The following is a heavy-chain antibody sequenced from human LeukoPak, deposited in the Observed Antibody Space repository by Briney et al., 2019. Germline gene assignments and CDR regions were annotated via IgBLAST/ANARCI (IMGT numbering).Heavy chain of an antibody. D-gene: IGHD3-3*01. J-gene: IGHJ3*02. CDR3: ARDLWRYDFWATCAFDI. Sequence: GGSLRLSCAASGFTFSSYSMNWVRQAPGKGLEWVSSISSSSSYIYYADSVKGRFTISRDNAKNSLYLQMNSLRAEDTAVYYCARDLWRYDFWATCAFDIWGQGTMVTVSS. V-gene: IGHV3-21*01. CDR2: ISSSSSYI. CDR1: GFTFSSYS.